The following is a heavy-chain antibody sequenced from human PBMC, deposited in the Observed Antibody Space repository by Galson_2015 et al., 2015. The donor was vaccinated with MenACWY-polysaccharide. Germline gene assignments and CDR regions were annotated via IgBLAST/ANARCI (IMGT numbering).Heavy chain of an antibody. V-gene: IGHV3-48*03. J-gene: IGHJ4*02. D-gene: IGHD2-21*02. CDR2: ISSSGSTI. Sequence: SLRLSCAASGFTFRSYEMNWVRQAPGKGPEWVSYISSSGSTILYADSVKGRFTISRDNAKNSLYLQMSSLRAEDTAVYYCAKDPSLTYCGGDCYYWGQGTLVTVSS. CDR3: AKDPSLTYCGGDCYY. CDR1: GFTFRSYE.